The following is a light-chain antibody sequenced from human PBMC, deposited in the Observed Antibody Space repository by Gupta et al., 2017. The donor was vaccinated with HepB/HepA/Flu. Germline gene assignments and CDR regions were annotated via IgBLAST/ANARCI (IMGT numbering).Light chain of an antibody. CDR3: NSRDSSGNHNWV. CDR2: GKN. CDR1: SLRSYY. J-gene: IGLJ3*02. Sequence: SSELTQDPSVSVALGHTVRITCQGDSLRSYYASWYQQKPGQAPVLVIYGKNNRPSGIPDRFSGSSSGNTASLTITGAQAEDEADYYCNSRDSSGNHNWVFGGGTKLTVL. V-gene: IGLV3-19*01.